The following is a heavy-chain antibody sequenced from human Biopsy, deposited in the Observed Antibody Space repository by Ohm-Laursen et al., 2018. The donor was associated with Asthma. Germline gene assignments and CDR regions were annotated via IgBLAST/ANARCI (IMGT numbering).Heavy chain of an antibody. Sequence: SLRLSCAASGFRFPIYGMHWVRQGPGKGPAWVALISYDGRETGYVDSVKGRFTISRDNFRNTVHLQMSSLRPEDSAVYYCTRDRFYNSVTSESFYYGVDVWGQGTTVTVSS. CDR1: GFRFPIYG. D-gene: IGHD2-21*02. V-gene: IGHV3-30*03. J-gene: IGHJ6*02. CDR2: ISYDGRET. CDR3: TRDRFYNSVTSESFYYGVDV.